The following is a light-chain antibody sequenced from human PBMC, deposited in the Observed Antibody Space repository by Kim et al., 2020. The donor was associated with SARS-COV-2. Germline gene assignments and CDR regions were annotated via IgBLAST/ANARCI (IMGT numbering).Light chain of an antibody. CDR2: TSS. V-gene: IGKV3-15*01. CDR3: QQYNDWPT. J-gene: IGKJ1*01. Sequence: SVFTEERTHLSTRAREKVVSTLAWYQQKPGPAPRHLIYTSSTRATGIPARFSGSGSGTEFTLTSSNLQPEDFAVYYCQQYNDWPTFGQGTKVDIK. CDR1: EKVVST.